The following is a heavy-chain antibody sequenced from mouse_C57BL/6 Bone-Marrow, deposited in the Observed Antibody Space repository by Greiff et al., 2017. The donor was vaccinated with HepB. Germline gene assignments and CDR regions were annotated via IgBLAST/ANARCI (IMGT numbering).Heavy chain of an antibody. V-gene: IGHV1-64*01. CDR1: GYTFTSYW. CDR3: ARSDYAMDY. J-gene: IGHJ4*01. CDR2: IHPNSGST. Sequence: QVQLKQPGAELVKPGASVKLSCKASGYTFTSYWMHWVKQRPGQDLEWIGMIHPNSGSTNYNEKFKSKATLTVDKSSSTAYMQLSSLTSEDSAVYYCARSDYAMDYWGQGTSVTVSS.